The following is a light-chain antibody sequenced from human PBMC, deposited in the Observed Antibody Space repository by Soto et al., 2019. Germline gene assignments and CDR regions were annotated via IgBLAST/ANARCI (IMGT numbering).Light chain of an antibody. CDR1: QSISSW. J-gene: IGKJ1*01. V-gene: IGKV1-5*03. Sequence: DIQMTQSPSTLSASVGDRVTITCRASQSISSWLAWYQQKPGKAPKLLIYKASSLESGVPSRFSGSGSGTEFTLTISSLQTDDFATYDCQQYNSYSWTFGQGTKVEIK. CDR3: QQYNSYSWT. CDR2: KAS.